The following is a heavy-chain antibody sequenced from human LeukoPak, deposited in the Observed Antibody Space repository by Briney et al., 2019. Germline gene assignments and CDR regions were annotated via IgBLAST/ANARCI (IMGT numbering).Heavy chain of an antibody. J-gene: IGHJ3*02. CDR1: GYTFTSYA. D-gene: IGHD5-18*01. Sequence: ASVTVSCTASGYTFTSYAMHWVRQAPGQRLEWMGWINAGNGNTKYSQKFQGRVTITRDTSASTAYMELSSLRSEDTAVYYCARGGKWIPNDAFDIWGQGTMVTVSS. CDR3: ARGGKWIPNDAFDI. V-gene: IGHV1-3*01. CDR2: INAGNGNT.